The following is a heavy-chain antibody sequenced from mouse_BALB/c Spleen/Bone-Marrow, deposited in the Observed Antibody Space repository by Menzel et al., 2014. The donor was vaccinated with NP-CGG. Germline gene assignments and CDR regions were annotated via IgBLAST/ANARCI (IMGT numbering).Heavy chain of an antibody. CDR3: ARKDGGYYVMDY. CDR1: GFSLSRYN. J-gene: IGHJ4*01. D-gene: IGHD2-3*01. V-gene: IGHV2-6-4*01. Sequence: VKLVESGPGLVAPSQNLSITYTVSGFSLSRYNIHWIRQPPGKGLEWLGMIWGGGGTDHNSALKSRLRISKDNSKGQIFLKINSLQIDDTAMYYCARKDGGYYVMDYWGQGTSVTVSS. CDR2: IWGGGGT.